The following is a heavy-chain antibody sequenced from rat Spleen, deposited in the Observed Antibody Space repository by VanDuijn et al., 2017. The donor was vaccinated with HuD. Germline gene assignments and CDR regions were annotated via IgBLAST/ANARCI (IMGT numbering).Heavy chain of an antibody. CDR3: AVAGFGY. Sequence: EVQLVETGGGLVHPGESLKLFCVASGFTFSSYWMYWVRQAPGKGLEWVSSISNDGVKTYYPDSVKGRFTISRDNAESIVYLQMNSLKSEDTATYYCAVAGFGYWGQGVMVTVSS. J-gene: IGHJ2*01. CDR1: GFTFSSYW. D-gene: IGHD4-3*01. V-gene: IGHV5-58*01. CDR2: ISNDGVKT.